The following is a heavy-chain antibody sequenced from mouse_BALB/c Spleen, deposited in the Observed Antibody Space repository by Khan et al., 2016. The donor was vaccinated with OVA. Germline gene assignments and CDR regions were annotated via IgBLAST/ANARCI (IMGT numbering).Heavy chain of an antibody. J-gene: IGHJ2*01. CDR2: IWAGGST. CDR3: ARNREPDYFDY. CDR1: GFSLTSHG. Sequence: VQLQESGPGLVAPSQSLSITCTVSGFSLTSHGVQWVRQPPGKGLEWLGVIWAGGSTNYNSALMSRLSISKDSSKSQVFLKMNSLQTDDTAMYYCARNREPDYFDYWGQGTTLTVSS. V-gene: IGHV2-9*02.